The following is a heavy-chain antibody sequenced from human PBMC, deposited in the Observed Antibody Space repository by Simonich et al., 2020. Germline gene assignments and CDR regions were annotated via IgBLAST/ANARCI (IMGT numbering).Heavy chain of an antibody. Sequence: EVQLVESGGGLVQPGGSLRLSCAASGFTFSSYWINWLREAPGKGLGGSSSNNNDGSRTSYADSVKGRFTISRDNAKNTLYLQMNSLRAEDTAVYYCARDPPGDSSGYYNYWGQGTLVTVSS. CDR3: ARDPPGDSSGYYNY. J-gene: IGHJ4*02. CDR2: NNNDGSRT. V-gene: IGHV3-74*01. D-gene: IGHD3-22*01. CDR1: GFTFSSYW.